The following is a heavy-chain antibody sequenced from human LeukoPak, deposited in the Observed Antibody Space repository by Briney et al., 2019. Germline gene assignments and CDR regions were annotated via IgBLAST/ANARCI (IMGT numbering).Heavy chain of an antibody. CDR2: IIPIFGTA. CDR1: GGTFSSYA. D-gene: IGHD2-15*01. V-gene: IGHV1-69*05. J-gene: IGHJ4*02. CDR3: AREGCSGGSCYFDY. Sequence: GSSVKVSCKASGGTFSSYAISWVRQAPGQGLEWMGRIIPIFGTANYAQKFQGRVTITTDESTSTAYMELSSQRSEDTAVYYCAREGCSGGSCYFDYWGQGTLVTVSS.